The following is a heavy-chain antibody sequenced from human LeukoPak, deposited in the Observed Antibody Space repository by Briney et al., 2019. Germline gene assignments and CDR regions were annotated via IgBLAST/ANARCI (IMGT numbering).Heavy chain of an antibody. CDR3: AKDGGDYYDSSGYYDY. J-gene: IGHJ4*02. CDR2: ISWNSGSI. CDR1: GFTFDDYA. D-gene: IGHD3-22*01. V-gene: IGHV3-9*01. Sequence: GGSLRLSCAASGFTFDDYAMHWVRQAPGKGLEWVSGISWNSGSIGYADSVKGRFTISRDNAKNSLYLQMNGLRAEDTALYYCAKDGGDYYDSSGYYDYWGQGTLVTVSS.